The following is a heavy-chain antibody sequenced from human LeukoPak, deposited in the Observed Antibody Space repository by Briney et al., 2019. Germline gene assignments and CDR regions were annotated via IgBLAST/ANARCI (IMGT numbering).Heavy chain of an antibody. CDR2: IFYNGGP. J-gene: IGHJ4*02. Sequence: SETLSLTCTASGGSITNTNYYWAWVRQPPGKGLEWLGNIFYNGGPYFNPSLKSRVAISVDTSKNHFSLRLNSVTAADTAVYYCARVPRYCSSTSCSQPSDYWGQGTLVTVSS. V-gene: IGHV4-39*07. CDR3: ARVPRYCSSTSCSQPSDY. CDR1: GGSITNTNYY. D-gene: IGHD2-2*01.